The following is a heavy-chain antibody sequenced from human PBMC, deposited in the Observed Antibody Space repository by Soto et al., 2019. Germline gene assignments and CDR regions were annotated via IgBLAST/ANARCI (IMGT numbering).Heavy chain of an antibody. CDR2: ISYDGSNK. V-gene: IGHV3-30-3*01. Sequence: GGSLRLSCAASGFTFSNYAMHWVRQAPGKGLEWVAVISYDGSNKYYADSVKGRFTISRDNSKNTLYLQMNSLRAEDTAVYYCAREKEWRNYVDYWGQGTQVTVSS. D-gene: IGHD3-3*01. J-gene: IGHJ4*02. CDR1: GFTFSNYA. CDR3: AREKEWRNYVDY.